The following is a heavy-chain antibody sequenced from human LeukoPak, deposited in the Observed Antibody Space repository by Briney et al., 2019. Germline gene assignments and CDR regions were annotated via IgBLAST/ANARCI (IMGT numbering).Heavy chain of an antibody. CDR1: GFTFSGYS. D-gene: IGHD3-22*01. Sequence: QTGGSLRLSCAASGFTFSGYSMNWVRQAPGKGLEWVSTIYTGGNTYYAASVKGRFTISRDFSKNTVFLHMNSLRAEDTAMYYCARGDDSGYYDYFDYWGQGALVTVSS. CDR2: IYTGGNT. V-gene: IGHV3-53*01. J-gene: IGHJ4*02. CDR3: ARGDDSGYYDYFDY.